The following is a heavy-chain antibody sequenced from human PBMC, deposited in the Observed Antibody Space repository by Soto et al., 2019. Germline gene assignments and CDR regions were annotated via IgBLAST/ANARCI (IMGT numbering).Heavy chain of an antibody. V-gene: IGHV1-69*13. D-gene: IGHD2-8*01. CDR1: GYTFTGYY. CDR3: ARVNYCTNGVCYTPHWYFDL. CDR2: IIPIFGTA. J-gene: IGHJ2*01. Sequence: GASVKVSCKASGYTFTGYYMHWVRQAPGQGLEWMGGIIPIFGTANYAQKFQGRVTITADESTSTAYMELSSLRSEDTAVYYCARVNYCTNGVCYTPHWYFDLWGRGTLVTVSS.